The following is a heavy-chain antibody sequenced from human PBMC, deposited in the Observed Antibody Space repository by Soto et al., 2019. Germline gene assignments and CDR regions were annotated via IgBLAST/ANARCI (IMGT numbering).Heavy chain of an antibody. CDR3: ARACSSNSCYDVFDY. Sequence: QVQLQESSPGLLKPSETLSLTCTVSGGSISSYYWSWIRQPAGKGLEWIGRIYTSGSTNYNPSLKSRVTMSVDTSKNQFSLILSSVTAADTAVYYCARACSSNSCYDVFDYWGQGTLVTVSS. V-gene: IGHV4-4*07. J-gene: IGHJ4*02. CDR1: GGSISSYY. D-gene: IGHD2-2*01. CDR2: IYTSGST.